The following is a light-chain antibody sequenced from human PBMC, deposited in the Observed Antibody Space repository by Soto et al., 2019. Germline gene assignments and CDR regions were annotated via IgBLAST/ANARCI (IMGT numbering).Light chain of an antibody. CDR3: QHHGGSPLFT. Sequence: EIVLTQSPGTLSLSPGERATLSCRASQSVDSYLTWYQQKPGQAPRLLIYGASSRATGIPDRFSGSGSGTDFTLTISRLEPEDFAVYYCQHHGGSPLFTFGPGTRVDIK. J-gene: IGKJ3*01. CDR1: QSVDSY. CDR2: GAS. V-gene: IGKV3-20*01.